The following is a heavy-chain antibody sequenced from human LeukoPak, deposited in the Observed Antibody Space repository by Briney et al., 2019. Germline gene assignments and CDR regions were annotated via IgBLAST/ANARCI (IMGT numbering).Heavy chain of an antibody. J-gene: IGHJ6*03. V-gene: IGHV1-2*02. Sequence: ASVKVSCKASGYTFTSYGISWVRQAPGQGLEWMGWINPNSGGTNYAQKFQGRVTMTRDTSISTAYMELSRLRSDDTAVYYCARVRPRILSYYGSGYYMDVWGKGTTVTVSS. CDR2: INPNSGGT. CDR1: GYTFTSYG. CDR3: ARVRPRILSYYGSGYYMDV. D-gene: IGHD3-10*01.